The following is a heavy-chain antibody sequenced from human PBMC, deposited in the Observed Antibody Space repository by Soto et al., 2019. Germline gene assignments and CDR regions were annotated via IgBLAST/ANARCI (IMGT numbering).Heavy chain of an antibody. J-gene: IGHJ5*02. Sequence: EVHVLESGGGLVQPGGSLRLSCEASGFTFSNYAMSWVRQAPGTGLEWVSAIDSGGGSTYYADSVKGRFTISRDKSMSTLDLQMNSLRVEDTATYHCTRKDRNYPDNYFDPWGQGTLVTVSS. CDR1: GFTFSNYA. CDR2: IDSGGGST. D-gene: IGHD3-10*01. CDR3: TRKDRNYPDNYFDP. V-gene: IGHV3-23*01.